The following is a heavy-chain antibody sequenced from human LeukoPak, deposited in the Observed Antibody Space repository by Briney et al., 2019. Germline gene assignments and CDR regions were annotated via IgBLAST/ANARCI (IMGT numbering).Heavy chain of an antibody. Sequence: PSETLSLTCTVSGGSITSASSYWGWIRQPPGKGLEWIGAVYYTGSTYYSSSLKSRVTISLDTSKKNFSLRLTSVTAADTAVYNCARRNVPGGGNWFDPWGQGTLVIVSS. CDR1: GGSITSASSY. D-gene: IGHD2-8*01. J-gene: IGHJ5*02. V-gene: IGHV4-39*02. CDR2: VYYTGST. CDR3: ARRNVPGGGNWFDP.